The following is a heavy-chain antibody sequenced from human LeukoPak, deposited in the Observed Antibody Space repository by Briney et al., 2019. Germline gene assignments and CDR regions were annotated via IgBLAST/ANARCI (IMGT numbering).Heavy chain of an antibody. CDR3: ARDGDYANFDY. V-gene: IGHV3-21*01. Sequence: SGGSLRLSCAASGFTFSSYSMNWVRQARGKGLEWVSSISSSSSYIYYADSVKGRFTISRDNAKNSLYLQMNSLRAEDTAVYYCARDGDYANFDYWGQGTLVTVSS. J-gene: IGHJ4*02. D-gene: IGHD4-17*01. CDR1: GFTFSSYS. CDR2: ISSSSSYI.